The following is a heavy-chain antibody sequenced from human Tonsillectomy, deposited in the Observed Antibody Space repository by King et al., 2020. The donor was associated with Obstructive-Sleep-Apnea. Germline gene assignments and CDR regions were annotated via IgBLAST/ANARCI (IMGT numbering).Heavy chain of an antibody. J-gene: IGHJ4*02. Sequence: QLVESGGGFVQPGGSLRLSCAATGFNFDDYAMHWVRQAPWNGMEWVSGIFWSSGNTCYADSVKGRFTISRDNAQNSLYLQMNSLRAEDKALYYCVKEKQKYLGALDYWGQGTLVTVSS. CDR3: VKEKQKYLGALDY. CDR2: IFWSSGNT. D-gene: IGHD2-2*01. V-gene: IGHV3-9*01. CDR1: GFNFDDYA.